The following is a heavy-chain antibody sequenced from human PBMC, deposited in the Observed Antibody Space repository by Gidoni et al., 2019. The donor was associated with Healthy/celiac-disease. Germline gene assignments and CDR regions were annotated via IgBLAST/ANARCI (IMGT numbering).Heavy chain of an antibody. CDR3: ARREVVTAEDAFDI. CDR2: INHSGST. D-gene: IGHD2-21*02. Sequence: QVQLQQWGAGLLKPSETLSLPCAVYGGSFSGYYWSWIRQPPGKGLEWIVEINHSGSTNYNPSLKSRVTISVDTSKNQFSLKLSSVTAADTAVYYCARREVVTAEDAFDIWGQGTMVTVSS. CDR1: GGSFSGYY. V-gene: IGHV4-34*01. J-gene: IGHJ3*02.